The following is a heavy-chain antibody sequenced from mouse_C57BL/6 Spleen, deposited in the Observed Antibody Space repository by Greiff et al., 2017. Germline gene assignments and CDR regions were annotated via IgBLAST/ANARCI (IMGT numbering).Heavy chain of an antibody. V-gene: IGHV1-81*01. CDR3: ARPLYYGNDYYAMDD. Sequence: QVQLQQSGAELARPGASVKLSCKASGYTFPSYGISWVKQRTGQGLEWIGEIYPRSGNTYYNEKFKGKATLTANKSSSTAYMELRSLTSEDSAVYFSARPLYYGNDYYAMDDWGQGTSVTVTA. J-gene: IGHJ4*01. CDR1: GYTFPSYG. CDR2: IYPRSGNT. D-gene: IGHD2-1*01.